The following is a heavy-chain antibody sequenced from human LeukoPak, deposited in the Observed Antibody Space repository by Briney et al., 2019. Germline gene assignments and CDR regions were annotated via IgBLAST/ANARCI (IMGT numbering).Heavy chain of an antibody. J-gene: IGHJ3*02. CDR3: ASKVLAHYDPFGIAFDI. Sequence: ASVKVSCKASGYTFTSYVISWVRQAPGQGLECMGGIIPIFGTANYAQKFQGRVTITADKSTSTAYMELSSLRSEDTAVYYCASKVLAHYDPFGIAFDIWGQGTMVTVSS. V-gene: IGHV1-69*06. CDR1: GYTFTSYV. D-gene: IGHD3-3*01. CDR2: IIPIFGTA.